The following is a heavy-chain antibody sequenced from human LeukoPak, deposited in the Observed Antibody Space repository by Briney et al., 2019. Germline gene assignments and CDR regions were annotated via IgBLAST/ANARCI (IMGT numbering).Heavy chain of an antibody. CDR2: SPFDESNK. J-gene: IGHJ5*02. Sequence: GGSLRLSCAASGLDFNRYVMYRGRQATGKGVEWVAISPFDESNKSYRDSVKGRFTISKDNSKNTLYLQMGSLRAEDMAVYYCARGHADSVGNEYYYDSNGYYTWFDPWGQGTLVTVSS. CDR1: GLDFNRYV. CDR3: ARGHADSVGNEYYYDSNGYYTWFDP. D-gene: IGHD3-22*01. V-gene: IGHV3-30*14.